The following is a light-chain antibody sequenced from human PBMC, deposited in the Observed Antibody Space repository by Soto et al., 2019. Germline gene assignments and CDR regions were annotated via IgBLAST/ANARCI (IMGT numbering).Light chain of an antibody. CDR3: SSYTTSTPRV. J-gene: IGLJ3*02. V-gene: IGLV2-14*02. CDR1: SSDVGTYNL. CDR2: EVI. Sequence: QSVLTQPASVSGSPGQSITISCTGTSSDVGTYNLVSWYQQHPGKAPRLIIYEVINRPSGVSNRFSGSKSANTASLTISGLQAEDEADYYCSSYTTSTPRVFGGGTKLTVL.